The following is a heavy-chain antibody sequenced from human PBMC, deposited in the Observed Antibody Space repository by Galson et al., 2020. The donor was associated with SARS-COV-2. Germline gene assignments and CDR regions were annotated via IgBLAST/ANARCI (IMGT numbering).Heavy chain of an antibody. Sequence: GESLKISCEVSGFTFNDFWMSWFRQAPGKGLEWVANIKGDGSETNYADFVKGRFSISRDNAANSLYLQMNSLRVEDSAVYYCSSEGWQGGYWGQGTRVTVSS. J-gene: IGHJ4*02. V-gene: IGHV3-7*01. CDR2: IKGDGSET. D-gene: IGHD6-19*01. CDR1: GFTFNDFW. CDR3: SSEGWQGGY.